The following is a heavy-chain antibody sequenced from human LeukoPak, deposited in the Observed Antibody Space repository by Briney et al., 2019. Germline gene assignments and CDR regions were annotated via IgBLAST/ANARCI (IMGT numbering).Heavy chain of an antibody. CDR1: GFTLSTYW. V-gene: IGHV3-7*02. J-gene: IGHJ4*02. CDR2: VKPDGSEK. D-gene: IGHD1-14*01. CDR3: VRTTYGDY. Sequence: GGSLRLSCAASGFTLSTYWMTWVRQAPRKGLEWVAAVKPDGSEKNYVDSVKGRFTISRDNAKNSLYLQLSSLRAEDTAVYYCVRTTYGDYWGQGTLVTV.